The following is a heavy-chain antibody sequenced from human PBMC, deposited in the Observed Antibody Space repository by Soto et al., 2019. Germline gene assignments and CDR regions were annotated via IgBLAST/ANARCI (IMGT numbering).Heavy chain of an antibody. D-gene: IGHD3-10*01. CDR1: GGSISSSSYY. CDR3: ARWGSGYYGSGSYVPGDYYYGMDV. V-gene: IGHV4-39*01. Sequence: SETLSLTCTVSGGSISSSSYYWGWIRQPPGKGLEWIGSIYYSGSTYYNPSLKSRVTISVDTSKNQFSLKLSSVTAADTAVYYCARWGSGYYGSGSYVPGDYYYGMDVWGQGTTVTVSS. CDR2: IYYSGST. J-gene: IGHJ6*02.